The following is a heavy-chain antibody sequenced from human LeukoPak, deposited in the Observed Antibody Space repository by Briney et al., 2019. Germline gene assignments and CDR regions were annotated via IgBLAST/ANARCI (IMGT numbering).Heavy chain of an antibody. CDR1: GYTFTTYH. D-gene: IGHD5-12*01. Sequence: GASVKETPKTSGYTFTTYHINWVRQASGQGLEWLGWMNPYSGDRGYAQRFQGRLSITSDTSISTAYMELGSLKSDDTAVYFCARTTSLTAAGYDSWGQGTLSTVSS. CDR2: MNPYSGDR. CDR3: ARTTSLTAAGYDS. J-gene: IGHJ4*02. V-gene: IGHV1-8*03.